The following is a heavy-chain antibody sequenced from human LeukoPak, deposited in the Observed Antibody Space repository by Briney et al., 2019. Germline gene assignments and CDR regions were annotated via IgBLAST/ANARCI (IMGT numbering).Heavy chain of an antibody. CDR3: AKVNTMIVVVIDAFDI. J-gene: IGHJ3*02. V-gene: IGHV3-23*01. CDR2: ITANGDRT. Sequence: GGSLRLSCVGSGFIFRSYAVTWVRQAPGKGLEWVSSITANGDRTSYVDSVKGRFTISRDNSKNTLYLQMSSLRAEDTAVYYCAKVNTMIVVVIDAFDIWGQGTMVTVSS. CDR1: GFIFRSYA. D-gene: IGHD3-22*01.